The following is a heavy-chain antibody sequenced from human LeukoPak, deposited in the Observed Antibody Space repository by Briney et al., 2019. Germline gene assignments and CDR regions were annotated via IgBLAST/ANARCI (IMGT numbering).Heavy chain of an antibody. D-gene: IGHD3-10*01. CDR1: GFTFDDYA. CDR3: AAHYYGSGASGDDAFDI. J-gene: IGHJ3*02. V-gene: IGHV3-9*03. Sequence: QPGGSLRLSCAASGFTFDDYAMHWVRQAPGKGLEWVSGISWNSGSIGYADSVKGRFTISRDNAKNSLYLQMNSLRAEDMALYYCAAHYYGSGASGDDAFDIWGQGTMVTVSS. CDR2: ISWNSGSI.